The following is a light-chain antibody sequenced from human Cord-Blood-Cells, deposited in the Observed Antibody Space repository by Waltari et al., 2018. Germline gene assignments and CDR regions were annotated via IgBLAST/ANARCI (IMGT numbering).Light chain of an antibody. J-gene: IGKJ4*01. CDR3: QQRSNWLT. CDR1: QSVSSY. Sequence: EIVLTQSPATLSLSPGERATLSCRASQSVSSYSAWYQQKPGQAPRLLIYDASNSATGIPARFSGSGSGTDFTLTISSLEPEDFAVYYCQQRSNWLTFGGGTKVEIK. CDR2: DAS. V-gene: IGKV3-11*01.